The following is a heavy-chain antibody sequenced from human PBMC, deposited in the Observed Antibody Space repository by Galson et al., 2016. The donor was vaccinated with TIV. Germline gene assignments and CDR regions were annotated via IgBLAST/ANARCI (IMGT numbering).Heavy chain of an antibody. CDR1: GYTFTSYD. J-gene: IGHJ4*02. CDR3: ARSGDYGDY. CDR2: MNPNSGNT. V-gene: IGHV1-8*02. D-gene: IGHD4-17*01. Sequence: SGYTFTSYDINWVRQATGQGLEWMGWMNPNSGNTGYAQKFRGRVTMTRSTSVRTAYMELSSLRSEDTAVYYCARSGDYGDYWGQGTLVTVSS.